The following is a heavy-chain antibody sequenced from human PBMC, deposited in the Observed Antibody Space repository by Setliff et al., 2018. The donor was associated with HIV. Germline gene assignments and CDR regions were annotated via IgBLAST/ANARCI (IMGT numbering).Heavy chain of an antibody. V-gene: IGHV4-38-2*02. D-gene: IGHD6-13*01. CDR2: ISDTGNA. CDR3: VRADRSGWSYDRYYYFCLDV. Sequence: SETLSLTCTVSGDSISNGLFWGWIRQPPGKGLEWIGTISDTGNAHYSPSLKSRVTILVDTSKNQLSLKLSSVTAADTAIYYWVRADRSGWSYDRYYYFCLDVWGQGTTFPSP. CDR1: GDSISNGLF. J-gene: IGHJ6*02.